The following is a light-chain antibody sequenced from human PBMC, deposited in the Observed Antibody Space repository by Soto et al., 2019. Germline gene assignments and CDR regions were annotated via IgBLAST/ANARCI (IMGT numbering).Light chain of an antibody. CDR3: QQYDGLPT. V-gene: IGKV1-33*01. CDR2: DAS. J-gene: IGKJ5*01. CDR1: QDISNY. Sequence: DIQMTQSPSSLSASVGDRVTIACQASQDISNYLNWYQQKPGKAPKVLIYDASNLGTGVPSRLSGSGSGTDFTFSISSLQPEDVATYYCQQYDGLPTFGQGTRLEI.